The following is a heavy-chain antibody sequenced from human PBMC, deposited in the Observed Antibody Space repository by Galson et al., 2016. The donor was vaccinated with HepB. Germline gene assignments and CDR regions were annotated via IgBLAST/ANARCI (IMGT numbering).Heavy chain of an antibody. V-gene: IGHV3-33*01. D-gene: IGHD5-12*01. CDR1: GFTFSHYT. J-gene: IGHJ4*02. Sequence: SLRLSCAASGFTFSHYTMHWVRQAPGQGLEWVAVIWYDGSNKYYADSVKGRFTIPRDKSKNTVSMQVNSLRAEDTAVYYCARDWALDSGYDNGYFDYWGQGTLVTVSS. CDR3: ARDWALDSGYDNGYFDY. CDR2: IWYDGSNK.